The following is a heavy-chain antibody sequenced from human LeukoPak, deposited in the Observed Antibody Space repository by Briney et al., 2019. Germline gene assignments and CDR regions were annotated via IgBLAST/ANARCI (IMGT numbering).Heavy chain of an antibody. CDR3: ATSSGWYHEFDY. J-gene: IGHJ4*02. CDR2: INHSGST. D-gene: IGHD6-19*01. V-gene: IGHV4-34*01. Sequence: SVTLSLTCAVYGGSFSGYYWSWIRQPPGKGLEWIGEINHSGSTNYNPSLKSRVTISVDTSKNQFSLKLSSVTAADTAVYYCATSSGWYHEFDYWGQGTLVTVSS. CDR1: GGSFSGYY.